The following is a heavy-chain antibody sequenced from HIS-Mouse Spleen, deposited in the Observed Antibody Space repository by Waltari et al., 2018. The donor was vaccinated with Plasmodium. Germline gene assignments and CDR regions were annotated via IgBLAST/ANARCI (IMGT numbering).Heavy chain of an antibody. Sequence: EVQLVESGGGLVKPGGSLRLSCTASGFTFCSHSMNWVRQDPGKGLGWVSSISSSSSYIYYADSVKGRFTISRDNAKNSLYLQMNSLRAEDTAVYYCAREDILTAYYNDYWYFDLWGRGTLVTVSS. J-gene: IGHJ2*01. D-gene: IGHD3-9*01. CDR1: GFTFCSHS. CDR3: AREDILTAYYNDYWYFDL. V-gene: IGHV3-21*01. CDR2: ISSSSSYI.